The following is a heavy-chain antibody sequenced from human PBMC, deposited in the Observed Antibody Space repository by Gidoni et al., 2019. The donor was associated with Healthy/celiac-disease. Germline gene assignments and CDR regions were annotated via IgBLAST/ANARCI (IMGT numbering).Heavy chain of an antibody. V-gene: IGHV3-9*01. Sequence: EVQLVESGGGLVQPGRSLRLSCAASGFTFDDYAMPWVRQAPGKGLEWVSGISWNSGSIGYADSVKGRFTISRDNAKNSLYLQMNSLRAEDTALYYCAKDLYSSGWYGWFDYWGQGTLVTVSS. J-gene: IGHJ4*02. CDR1: GFTFDDYA. CDR2: ISWNSGSI. D-gene: IGHD6-19*01. CDR3: AKDLYSSGWYGWFDY.